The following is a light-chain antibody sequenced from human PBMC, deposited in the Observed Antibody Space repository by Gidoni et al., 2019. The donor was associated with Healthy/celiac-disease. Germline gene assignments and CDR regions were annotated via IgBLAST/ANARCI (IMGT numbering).Light chain of an antibody. V-gene: IGKV3-11*01. Sequence: EIVLTQSPATLSLSPGERATLSCRASQSVSSYLAWYQQKPGQAPRLLSYDASNRATGIPARFSGSGSGTDFTLTISSLEPEDFAVYYCQQRSNWPRWTFAQGTKVEIK. CDR2: DAS. CDR3: QQRSNWPRWT. CDR1: QSVSSY. J-gene: IGKJ1*01.